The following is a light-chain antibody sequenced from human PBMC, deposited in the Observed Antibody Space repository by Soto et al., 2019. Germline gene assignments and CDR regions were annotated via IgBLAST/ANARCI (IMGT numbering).Light chain of an antibody. CDR3: QQYNNWPRT. CDR2: GAS. J-gene: IGKJ1*01. V-gene: IGKV3-15*01. Sequence: EIEMTQSPATLSVSAGERAALSCRASQDISSDLAWYQQKPGQAPRLLIYGASTRATGIPARFSGSGSGTEFTLTISSLQSEDFAVYYCQQYNNWPRTFGQGTKVDIK. CDR1: QDISSD.